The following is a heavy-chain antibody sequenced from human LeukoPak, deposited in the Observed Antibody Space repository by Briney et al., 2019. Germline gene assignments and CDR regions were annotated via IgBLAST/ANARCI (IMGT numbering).Heavy chain of an antibody. J-gene: IGHJ6*02. CDR2: IYYSGST. D-gene: IGHD4-17*01. Sequence: TSETLSLTCTVSGGSISSYYWSWIRQPPGKGLEWIGYIYYSGSTNYNPSLKSRVTMSVDTSKNQFSLKLSSVTAADTAVYYCARLVTTPSYYYGMDVWGQGTTVTVSS. CDR3: ARLVTTPSYYYGMDV. V-gene: IGHV4-59*12. CDR1: GGSISSYY.